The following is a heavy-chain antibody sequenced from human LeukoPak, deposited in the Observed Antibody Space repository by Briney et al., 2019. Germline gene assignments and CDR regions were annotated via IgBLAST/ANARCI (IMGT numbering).Heavy chain of an antibody. CDR2: ISYDGSNK. D-gene: IGHD3-22*01. CDR1: GFTFSSYA. Sequence: GGSLRLSCAASGFTFSSYAMHWVRQAPGKGLEWVAVISYDGSNKYYADSVKGRFTISRDNSKNTLYLQMNSLRAEDTAVYYCAKAYYYDSSGYYYEGLDYWGQGTLVTVSS. V-gene: IGHV3-30-3*01. J-gene: IGHJ4*02. CDR3: AKAYYYDSSGYYYEGLDY.